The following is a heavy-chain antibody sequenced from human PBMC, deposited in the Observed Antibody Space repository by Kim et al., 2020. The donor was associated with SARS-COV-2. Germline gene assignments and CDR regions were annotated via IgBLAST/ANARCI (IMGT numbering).Heavy chain of an antibody. CDR3: ATGGVGY. Sequence: SSGTIYYADSVKGRFTGSRDNAKNSLYLQMNSLRAEDTAVYHCATGGVGYWGQGTLVTVSS. CDR2: SSGTI. V-gene: IGHV3-48*01. J-gene: IGHJ4*02. D-gene: IGHD1-26*01.